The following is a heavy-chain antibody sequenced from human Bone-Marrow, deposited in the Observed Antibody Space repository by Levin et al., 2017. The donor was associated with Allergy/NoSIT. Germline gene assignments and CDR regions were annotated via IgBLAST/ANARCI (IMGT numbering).Heavy chain of an antibody. Sequence: LPCAASGFPFRNSWMSWVRQAPGKGLEWVANIKEDGSEKYYVDSVKGRFTISRDNAKNSLFVQMNSLRVEDTAVYYCARDQFRRATIGARWFDPWGQGTLVTVSS. CDR1: GFPFRNSW. CDR3: ARDQFRRATIGARWFDP. J-gene: IGHJ5*02. CDR2: IKEDGSEK. V-gene: IGHV3-7*01. D-gene: IGHD5-24*01.